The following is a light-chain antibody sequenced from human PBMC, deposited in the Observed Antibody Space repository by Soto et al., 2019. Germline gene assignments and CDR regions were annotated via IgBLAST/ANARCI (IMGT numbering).Light chain of an antibody. CDR3: QHYNSYPWM. Sequence: DIQMTQSPSTLSASVGDRFTITCRASQSISSWLAWYQQRPGKAPKLLIYKASTLESGVPSRFSGSGSGTEFTLTISSLQPGDFATYYCQHYNSYPWMFGQGTKVDIK. CDR2: KAS. J-gene: IGKJ1*01. CDR1: QSISSW. V-gene: IGKV1-5*03.